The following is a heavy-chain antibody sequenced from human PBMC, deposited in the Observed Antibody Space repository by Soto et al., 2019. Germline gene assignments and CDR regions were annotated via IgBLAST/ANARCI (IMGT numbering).Heavy chain of an antibody. V-gene: IGHV1-2*02. CDR3: ASSTHLPKVATIKDPDV. CDR1: GYTFTGYY. D-gene: IGHD5-12*01. CDR2: INPNSGGT. J-gene: IGHJ6*02. Sequence: QVKLVQSGAEVKKPGASVKVSCKASGYTFTGYYMHWVRQAPGQWLEWMGWINPNSGGTNYAQKFQGRVTMTRDTSNSTAYMELSRQRSDDTAVYYCASSTHLPKVATIKDPDVWGQGPTVTVSS.